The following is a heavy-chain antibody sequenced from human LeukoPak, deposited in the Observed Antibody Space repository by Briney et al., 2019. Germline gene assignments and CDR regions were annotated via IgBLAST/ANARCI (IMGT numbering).Heavy chain of an antibody. CDR2: INADGSVT. Sequence: PGGSLRLACAASGFTITGFWMYWIRQSPAKGLEWVARINADGSVTNYAGSMKGRLTISRDTATDIVYLQMNSLTDNDTAVYYCARDLNWGQVDYWGPGTLVTVSS. CDR3: ARDLNWGQVDY. D-gene: IGHD7-27*01. CDR1: GFTITGFW. V-gene: IGHV3-74*01. J-gene: IGHJ4*02.